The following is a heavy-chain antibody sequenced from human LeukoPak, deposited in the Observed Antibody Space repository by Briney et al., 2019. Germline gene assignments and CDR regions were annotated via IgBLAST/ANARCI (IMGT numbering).Heavy chain of an antibody. CDR1: GFTFDEHD. V-gene: IGHV3-43*02. D-gene: IGHD1-1*01. CDR3: AKRSGAPNNFDY. Sequence: GGSLRLSCAASGFTFDEHDMYWVCQVPGKGLEWVCLISKDGGNKHYADSVKGRFSISRDNNRNSLSLQMNSLRSEDTALYFCAKRSGAPNNFDYWGQGALVTVSS. CDR2: ISKDGGNK. J-gene: IGHJ4*02.